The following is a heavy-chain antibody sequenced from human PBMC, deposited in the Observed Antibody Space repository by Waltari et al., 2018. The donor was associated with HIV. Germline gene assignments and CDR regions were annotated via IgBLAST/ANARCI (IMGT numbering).Heavy chain of an antibody. D-gene: IGHD6-13*01. CDR3: ARDGAWQQLVQVAFDV. J-gene: IGHJ3*01. CDR1: NYIFENYG. CDR2: ISNDNGNR. V-gene: IGHV1-18*01. Sequence: QVQLVQSGPEVRKPGASGKISCRASNYIFENYGFSWVRQVPGQGLEGLGWISNDNGNRKYAQKFQGRVTMTINKSTMTAHRERVRLTSDDTAVYYCARDGAWQQLVQVAFDVWGRGTSVTVSS.